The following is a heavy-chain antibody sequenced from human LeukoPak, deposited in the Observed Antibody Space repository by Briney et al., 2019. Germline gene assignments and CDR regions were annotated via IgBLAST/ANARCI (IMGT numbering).Heavy chain of an antibody. Sequence: SETLSLTCTVSGGSISSSSYYWGWIRQPPGKGLEWIGEINHSGSTNYNPSLKSRVTISVDTSKNQFSLKLSSVTAADTAVYYCARHRTVTTRVYRNWFDPWGQGTLVTVSS. CDR1: GGSISSSSYY. CDR3: ARHRTVTTRVYRNWFDP. CDR2: INHSGST. V-gene: IGHV4-39*01. D-gene: IGHD4-17*01. J-gene: IGHJ5*02.